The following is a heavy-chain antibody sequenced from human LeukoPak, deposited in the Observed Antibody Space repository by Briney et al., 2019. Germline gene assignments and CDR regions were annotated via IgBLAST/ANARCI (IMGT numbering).Heavy chain of an antibody. J-gene: IGHJ4*02. CDR2: ISYDGSNK. CDR1: GFTFSSYA. V-gene: IGHV3-30-3*01. Sequence: PGGSLRLSCAASGFTFSSYAMHWVRQAPGKGLEWVAVISYDGSNKYYADSVKGRFTISRDNSKNTLYLQMNSLRAEDTAVYYCAREGSGYVLGYWGQGTLVTVSS. CDR3: AREGSGYVLGY. D-gene: IGHD5-12*01.